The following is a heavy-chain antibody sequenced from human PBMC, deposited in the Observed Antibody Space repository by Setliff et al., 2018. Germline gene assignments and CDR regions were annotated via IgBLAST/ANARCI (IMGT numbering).Heavy chain of an antibody. J-gene: IGHJ3*02. CDR2: IYFGGNT. Sequence: SETLSLTCTVPGGSISDNGYFWGWVRQPPGKGLEWIGNIYFGGNTYFNPSFKSRVTMSIDTSNSKFSLKLSSVTAADTAIYYCARDASASDGRNACDIWGQGTMVTAS. CDR1: GGSISDNGYF. D-gene: IGHD1-26*01. CDR3: ARDASASDGRNACDI. V-gene: IGHV4-39*07.